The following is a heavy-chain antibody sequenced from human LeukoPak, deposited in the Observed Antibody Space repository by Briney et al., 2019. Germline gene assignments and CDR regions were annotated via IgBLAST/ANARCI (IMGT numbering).Heavy chain of an antibody. D-gene: IGHD5-18*01. Sequence: GGSLRLSCAASGFTFSACTMHWVRQAPGKGLEGVAVISDDGNNKYYADSVKGRFTISRDNSKNTLYLQMNSLRAEDTAVYYCAKGIQLWSNFDYWGQGTLGTVSS. CDR3: AKGIQLWSNFDY. CDR1: GFTFSACT. V-gene: IGHV3-30*04. J-gene: IGHJ4*02. CDR2: ISDDGNNK.